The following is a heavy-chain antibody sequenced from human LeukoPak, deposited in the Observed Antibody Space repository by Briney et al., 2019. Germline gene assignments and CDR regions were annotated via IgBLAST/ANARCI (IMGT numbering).Heavy chain of an antibody. V-gene: IGHV4-59*01. CDR1: GGSISSYY. CDR2: IYYSGST. Sequence: SETLSLTCTVTGGSISSYYLSWIRQPPGKGLEWIGYIYYSGSTNYNPSLKSRVTISVDTSKNQFSPKLSSVTAADTAVYYCARHSGSSWYIYFHYWGQGTLVTVSS. CDR3: ARHSGSSWYIYFHY. D-gene: IGHD6-13*01. J-gene: IGHJ4*02.